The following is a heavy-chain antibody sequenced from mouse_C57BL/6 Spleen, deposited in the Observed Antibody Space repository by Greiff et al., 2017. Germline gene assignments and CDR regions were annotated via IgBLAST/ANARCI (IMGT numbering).Heavy chain of an antibody. D-gene: IGHD1-1*01. Sequence: QVQLQQPGAELVKPGASVKLSCKASGYTFTSYWMHWVKQRPGQGLEWIGMIHPNSGSTNYNEKFKSKATLTVDKSSSTAYMQLSSLTSEDSAVYYCARDYYGSSYVEKNYFDYWGQGTTLTVSS. J-gene: IGHJ2*01. CDR1: GYTFTSYW. CDR2: IHPNSGST. V-gene: IGHV1-64*01. CDR3: ARDYYGSSYVEKNYFDY.